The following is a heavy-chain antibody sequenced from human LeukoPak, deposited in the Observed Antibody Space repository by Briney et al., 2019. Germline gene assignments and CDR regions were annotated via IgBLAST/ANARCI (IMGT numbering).Heavy chain of an antibody. J-gene: IGHJ3*02. CDR2: IYPGDSDT. D-gene: IGHD3-22*01. CDR1: GYSFPSYW. CDR3: ARAMIVDYAFDI. Sequence: ESLKISCEASGYSFPSYWIGWVRQMPGKGLEWMGIIYPGDSDTRYSPSFQGQVTMSADKSISAAYLQWSSLKASDTAMYYCARAMIVDYAFDIWGQGTMVTVSS. V-gene: IGHV5-51*01.